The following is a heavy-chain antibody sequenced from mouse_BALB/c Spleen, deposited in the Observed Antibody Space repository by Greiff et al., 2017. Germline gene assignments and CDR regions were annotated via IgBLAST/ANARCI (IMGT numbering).Heavy chain of an antibody. CDR3: AREGGYDGYLYFDY. D-gene: IGHD2-3*01. V-gene: IGHV3-6*02. CDR2: ISYDGSN. J-gene: IGHJ2*01. CDR1: GYSITSGYY. Sequence: EVQVVESGPGLVKPSQSLSLTCSVTGYSITSGYYWNWIRQFPGNKLEWMGYISYDGSNNYNPSLKNRISITRDTSKNQFFLKLNSVTTEDTATYYCAREGGYDGYLYFDYWGQGTTLTVSS.